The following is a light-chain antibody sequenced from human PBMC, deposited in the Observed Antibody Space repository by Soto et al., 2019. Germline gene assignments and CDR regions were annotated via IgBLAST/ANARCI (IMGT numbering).Light chain of an antibody. V-gene: IGLV2-14*01. CDR1: SSDVVGYNY. J-gene: IGLJ1*01. CDR2: DVS. CDR3: SSYTSSSTLDYV. Sequence: QSALTQPTSVSGSPGQPITISCTGTSSDVVGYNYVSWYQQHPGKAPKLMIYDVSNRPSGVSNRFSGSKSGNTASLTISGLQAEDEADYYCSSYTSSSTLDYVFGTGTKVTVL.